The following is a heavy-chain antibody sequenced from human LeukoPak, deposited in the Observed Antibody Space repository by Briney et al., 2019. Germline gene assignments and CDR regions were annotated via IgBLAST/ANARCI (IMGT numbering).Heavy chain of an antibody. Sequence: PSETLSLTCAVSGGSISSSNWWSWVRQPPRKGLEWIGEIYHSGSTNYNPSLKSRVTISVDKSKNQCSLKLSSVTAADTAVYYCAASSGWYDGYYFDYWGQGTLVTVSS. CDR1: GGSISSSNW. V-gene: IGHV4-4*02. CDR2: IYHSGST. J-gene: IGHJ4*02. CDR3: AASSGWYDGYYFDY. D-gene: IGHD6-19*01.